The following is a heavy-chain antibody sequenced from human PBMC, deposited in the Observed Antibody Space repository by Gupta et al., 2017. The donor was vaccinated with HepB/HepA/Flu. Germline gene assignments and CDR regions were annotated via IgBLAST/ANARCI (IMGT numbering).Heavy chain of an antibody. D-gene: IGHD6-13*01. CDR3: ARDGGYSSTWLDY. CDR1: GFTFNRYK. J-gene: IGHJ4*02. V-gene: IGHV3-21*02. CDR2: INNGGSDT. Sequence: EVQLVESGGGLVKPGGSLRLSCVASGFTFNRYKMNWVRQAPGKGLEWVSSINNGGSDTSYADSVRGRFTISRDNSKSSLFLQMNSLRAEDTAIYYCARDGGYSSTWLDYWGQGTLVTVSS.